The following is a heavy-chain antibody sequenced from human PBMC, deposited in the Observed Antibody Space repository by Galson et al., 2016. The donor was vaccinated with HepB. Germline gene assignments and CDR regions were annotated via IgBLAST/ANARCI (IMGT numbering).Heavy chain of an antibody. Sequence: SVKVSCKASGYTFSAYGINWVRQAPGQGPEWMGWISVANGNDVYAQSLQGRVTMTTDTSTNSAYMELRSLTSDDTAVDFRARGAFCTISDCSVQHHYYNKGMDVWSQGTTVIVSS. D-gene: IGHD2-21*02. CDR2: ISVANGND. J-gene: IGHJ6*02. CDR1: GYTFSAYG. V-gene: IGHV1-18*01. CDR3: ARGAFCTISDCSVQHHYYNKGMDV.